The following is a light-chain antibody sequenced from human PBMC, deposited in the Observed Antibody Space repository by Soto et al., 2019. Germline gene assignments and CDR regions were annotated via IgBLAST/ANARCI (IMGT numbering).Light chain of an antibody. V-gene: IGKV3-20*01. J-gene: IGKJ1*01. CDR1: QSVSSY. CDR3: QQYGSSGT. Sequence: EIVLTQSPATLSLSPGERATLSCRASQSVSSYLAWYQQKPGQAPRLLIYGASNRATGIPDRFSGSGSGTDFTLTISRLEPEDFAVYSCQQYGSSGTFGKGTK. CDR2: GAS.